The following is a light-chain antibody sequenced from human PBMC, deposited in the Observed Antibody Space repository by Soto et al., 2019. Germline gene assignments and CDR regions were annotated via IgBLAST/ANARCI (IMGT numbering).Light chain of an antibody. CDR3: QSYDSSLSAYV. V-gene: IGLV1-40*01. Sequence: QAVVTQPPSVSGAPGQRVTISCNGTSFNIGAGYDVHWFQQFPGTAPKLLIYSSYNRPSGVPDRFSGSKSGTSASLAITGLQAEDEADFYCQSYDSSLSAYVFGTGTKLTVL. CDR2: SSY. J-gene: IGLJ1*01. CDR1: SFNIGAGYD.